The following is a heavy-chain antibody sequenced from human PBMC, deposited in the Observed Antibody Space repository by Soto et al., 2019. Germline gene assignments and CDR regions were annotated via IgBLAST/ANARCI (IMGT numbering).Heavy chain of an antibody. D-gene: IGHD1-26*01. Sequence: ASVKVSCKASGYTFTSYAMHWVRQAPGQRLEWMGWINAGNGNTKYSQKFQGRVTITRDTSASTAYMELSSLRSEDTGGYYFASLVGGTYFYHMGVWGKGTTVTVSS. CDR1: GYTFTSYA. CDR2: INAGNGNT. CDR3: ASLVGGTYFYHMGV. J-gene: IGHJ6*03. V-gene: IGHV1-3*01.